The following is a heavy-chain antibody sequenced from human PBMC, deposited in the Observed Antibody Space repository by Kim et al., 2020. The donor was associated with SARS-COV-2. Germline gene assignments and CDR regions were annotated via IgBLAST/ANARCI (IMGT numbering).Heavy chain of an antibody. Sequence: YVKSRFTISRDNSKNTLYLQMNSLRAEDTAVYYCASLGLGDYYYGMDVWGQGTTVTVSS. J-gene: IGHJ6*02. CDR3: ASLGLGDYYYGMDV. V-gene: IGHV3-30*07.